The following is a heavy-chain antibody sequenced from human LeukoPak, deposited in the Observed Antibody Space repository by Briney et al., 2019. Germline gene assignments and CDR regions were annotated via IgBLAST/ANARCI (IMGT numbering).Heavy chain of an antibody. V-gene: IGHV4-4*02. CDR1: GGSFSNINM. CDR2: ISLTGLT. D-gene: IGHD3-10*01. Sequence: SETLSLSCGVSGGSFSNINMCSCVRQPPGQGLEWIGEISLTGLTNYNPSLESRVSVSLDKSKNQLSLNLTSVTAADTAVYYCSREYGAFSSFVYWGQGTLVTVPS. J-gene: IGHJ4*02. CDR3: SREYGAFSSFVY.